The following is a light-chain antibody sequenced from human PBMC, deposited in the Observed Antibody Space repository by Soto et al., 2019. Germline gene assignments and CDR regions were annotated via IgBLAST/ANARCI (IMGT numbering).Light chain of an antibody. J-gene: IGLJ1*01. CDR1: NSNIGSNT. CDR2: SNN. Sequence: QSVLTQPPSASGTPGQRVTISCSGSNSNIGSNTVEWYQQVPGKAPKLLISSNNQRPSGVPDRFSGSKSGTSASLAISGLQSEDEAHYYCAAWDDSLNGPFFGTGTQLTVL. V-gene: IGLV1-44*01. CDR3: AAWDDSLNGPF.